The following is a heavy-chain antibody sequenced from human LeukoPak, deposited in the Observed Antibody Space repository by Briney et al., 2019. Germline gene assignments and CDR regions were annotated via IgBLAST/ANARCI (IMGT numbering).Heavy chain of an antibody. CDR1: GFTFDDYG. CDR2: LNWNGGST. J-gene: IGHJ4*02. V-gene: IGHV3-20*04. CDR3: ARLRGYDLWSGFEY. D-gene: IGHD3-3*01. Sequence: PGGSLRLSCAASGFTFDDYGMSWVRQAPGKGLEWVSGLNWNGGSTGYADSVKGRFTISRDNAKNSLYLQMNSLRAEDTALYYCARLRGYDLWSGFEYWGQGTLVTVPS.